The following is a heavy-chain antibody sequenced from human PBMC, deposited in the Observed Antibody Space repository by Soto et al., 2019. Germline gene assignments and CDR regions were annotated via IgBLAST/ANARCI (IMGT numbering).Heavy chain of an antibody. Sequence: QVQLQESGPGLVKPSETLSLRCSVSGGSIRTIYWTWVRQPAGKGLEWIGRIHTSGSSSYNPSLERRFSMSIDTPTNQCSLKLKSVTVADTAVYFCSRESRDRGDGLDVWGQGTAVTVSS. CDR2: IHTSGSS. J-gene: IGHJ6*02. D-gene: IGHD2-15*01. CDR3: SRESRDRGDGLDV. V-gene: IGHV4-4*07. CDR1: GGSIRTIY.